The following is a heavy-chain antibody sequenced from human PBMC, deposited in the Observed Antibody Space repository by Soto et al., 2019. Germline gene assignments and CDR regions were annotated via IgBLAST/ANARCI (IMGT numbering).Heavy chain of an antibody. CDR2: IYYSGST. CDR3: ARVGVSSWYYFDY. V-gene: IGHV4-59*01. CDR1: GGSISSYC. Sequence: SETLSLTCTVSGGSISSYCWSWIRQPPGKGLEWIGYIYYSGSTNYNPSLKSRVTISVDTSKNQFSLKLSSVTAADTAVYYCARVGVSSWYYFDYWGQGTLVTVSS. D-gene: IGHD6-13*01. J-gene: IGHJ4*02.